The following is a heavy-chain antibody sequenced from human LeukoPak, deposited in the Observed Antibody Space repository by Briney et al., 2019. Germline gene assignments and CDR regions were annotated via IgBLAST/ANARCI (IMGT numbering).Heavy chain of an antibody. D-gene: IGHD6-25*01. CDR1: GGSISSYY. Sequence: PSGTLSLTCTVSGGSISSYYWSWIRQPAWKGLEWIGRIYTSGSTNYNPSLKSRVTMTVDTSKNQFSLKLSSVTAADTAVYYCARVPPIAAAGPHGYFDLWGRGTLVTVSS. CDR3: ARVPPIAAAGPHGYFDL. CDR2: IYTSGST. J-gene: IGHJ2*01. V-gene: IGHV4-4*07.